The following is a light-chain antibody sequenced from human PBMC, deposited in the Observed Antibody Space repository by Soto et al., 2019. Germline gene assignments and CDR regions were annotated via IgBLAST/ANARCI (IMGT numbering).Light chain of an antibody. CDR1: SSDVGGYKY. V-gene: IGLV2-14*03. CDR2: DIR. Sequence: QSAVTQPASVSGSPGQSITISCTGTSSDVGGYKYVSWYQQHPGKAPKLMIYDIRNRPSGVSNRFSGSKSGNTASLTTSGLQAEDEADYYCSSYTSSSTRVFGTGTKLTVL. CDR3: SSYTSSSTRV. J-gene: IGLJ1*01.